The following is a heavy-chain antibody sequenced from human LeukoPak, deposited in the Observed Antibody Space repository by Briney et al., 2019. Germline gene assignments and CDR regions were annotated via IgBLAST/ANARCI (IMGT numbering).Heavy chain of an antibody. D-gene: IGHD3-3*01. CDR1: GGTFSSYA. V-gene: IGHV1-69*13. J-gene: IGHJ4*02. CDR2: IIPFFGTA. CDR3: ARGGGQGLRFLEWLLYY. Sequence: SVKVSCKASGGTFSSYAISWVRQAPGQGLEWMGGIIPFFGTANYAQKFQGRVTITADESTSTAYMELSSLRSEDTAVYYCARGGGQGLRFLEWLLYYWGQGTLVTVSS.